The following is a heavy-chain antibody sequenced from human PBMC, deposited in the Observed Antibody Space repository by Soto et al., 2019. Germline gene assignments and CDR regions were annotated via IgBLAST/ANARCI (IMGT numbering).Heavy chain of an antibody. CDR1: GFTFSSYG. D-gene: IGHD5-18*01. CDR3: AKDLAAAMWYYYYYYGMDV. V-gene: IGHV3-30*18. Sequence: HPGGSLRLSCAASGFTFSSYGMHWVRQAPGKGLEWVAVISYDGSNKYYADSVKGRFTISRDNSKNTLYLQMNSLRAEDTAVYYCAKDLAAAMWYYYYYYGMDVWGQGTTVTVSS. CDR2: ISYDGSNK. J-gene: IGHJ6*02.